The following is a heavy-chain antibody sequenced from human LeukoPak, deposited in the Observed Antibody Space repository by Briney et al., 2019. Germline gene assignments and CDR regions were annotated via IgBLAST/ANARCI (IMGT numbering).Heavy chain of an antibody. J-gene: IGHJ3*02. Sequence: SETLSLTCTVSDGSISSYYWSWIRQPPGKGLEWIGYIYYSGSTNYNPSLKSRVTISVDTSKNQFSLKVSSVTAADTAVYYCARELRFLEWLLSTGPSNAFDIWGQETMVTVSS. CDR1: DGSISSYY. CDR3: ARELRFLEWLLSTGPSNAFDI. V-gene: IGHV4-59*01. D-gene: IGHD3-3*01. CDR2: IYYSGST.